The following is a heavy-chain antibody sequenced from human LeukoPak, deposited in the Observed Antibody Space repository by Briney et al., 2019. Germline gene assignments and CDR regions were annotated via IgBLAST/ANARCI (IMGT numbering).Heavy chain of an antibody. CDR1: GYTFTCYY. J-gene: IGHJ4*02. D-gene: IGHD3-22*01. CDR2: INPNSGGT. Sequence: ASVKVSCKASGYTFTCYYIHWVRQAPGQGLEWMGWINPNSGGTNYEQKFQGRVTMTRDTSISTAYMELSRLRSDDTAVYYCARGGHGRYYDSSGYYQSLPDDYWGQGTLVTDSS. V-gene: IGHV1-2*02. CDR3: ARGGHGRYYDSSGYYQSLPDDY.